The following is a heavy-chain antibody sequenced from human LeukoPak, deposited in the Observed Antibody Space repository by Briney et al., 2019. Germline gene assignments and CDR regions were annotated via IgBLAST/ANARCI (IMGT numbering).Heavy chain of an antibody. J-gene: IGHJ6*03. D-gene: IGHD5-12*01. CDR3: ARDVGYSGDRSPNYYYYMDV. Sequence: SETLSLTCTVSGGSISSHYWSWIRQPPGKGLEWIGYIYYSGSTNYNPSLKSRVTISVDTSNNQFSLKLSSVTAADTAVYYCARDVGYSGDRSPNYYYYMDVWGKGTTVTVSS. CDR1: GGSISSHY. V-gene: IGHV4-59*11. CDR2: IYYSGST.